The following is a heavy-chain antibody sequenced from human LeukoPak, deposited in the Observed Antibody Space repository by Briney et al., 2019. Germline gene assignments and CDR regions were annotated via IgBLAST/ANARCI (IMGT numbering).Heavy chain of an antibody. CDR2: MNPNSGNT. J-gene: IGHJ6*02. D-gene: IGHD6-19*01. CDR1: GYTFTSYD. V-gene: IGHV1-8*01. CDR3: CGSGWYDPWGEYHGMDV. Sequence: EASVKVSCKASGYTFTSYDINWVRQATGQGLAWMGWMNPNSGNTGYAQKFQGRVTMTRNTSISTAYMELSSLRSEDTAVYYCCGSGWYDPWGEYHGMDVWGQGTTVTVSS.